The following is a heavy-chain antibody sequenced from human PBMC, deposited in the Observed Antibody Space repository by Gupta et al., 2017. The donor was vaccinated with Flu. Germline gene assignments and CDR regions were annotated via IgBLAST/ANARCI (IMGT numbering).Heavy chain of an antibody. D-gene: IGHD2-2*01. CDR3: ANALNNAWHNFNF. Sequence: VESGGGEVRPGMSLRLSCGTSGFTFTDYAIHWVRQAPGKEMEWVAIVSYDGHARYYAGSVRGRFTVSRDNSKNTVYLQMDSLGPGDTATYYCANALNNAWHNFNFWGQGTQVTVSS. V-gene: IGHV3-30*04. CDR2: VSYDGHAR. J-gene: IGHJ4*02. CDR1: GFTFTDYA.